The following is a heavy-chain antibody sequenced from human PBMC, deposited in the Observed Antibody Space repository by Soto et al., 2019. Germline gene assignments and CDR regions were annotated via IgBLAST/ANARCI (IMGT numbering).Heavy chain of an antibody. D-gene: IGHD6-13*01. J-gene: IGHJ1*01. Sequence: GGSLRLSCTASGFTFGDYAMSWFRQAPGKGLKWVGFIRSKAYGGTTEYAASVKGRFTISRDDSKSIAYLQINSLKTEDTAVYYCTRAQYSSNWTLQHWGQGTLVTVSS. CDR1: GFTFGDYA. CDR2: IRSKAYGGTT. V-gene: IGHV3-49*03. CDR3: TRAQYSSNWTLQH.